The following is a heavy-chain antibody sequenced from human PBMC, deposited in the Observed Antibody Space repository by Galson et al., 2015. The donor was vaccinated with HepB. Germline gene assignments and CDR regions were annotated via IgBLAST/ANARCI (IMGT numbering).Heavy chain of an antibody. CDR2: IFSNDEK. D-gene: IGHD3-10*01. J-gene: IGHJ4*02. CDR1: GFSLSNARMG. V-gene: IGHV2-26*01. Sequence: PALVKPTQTLTLTCTVSGFSLSNARMGVSWIRQPPGKALEWLAHIFSNDEKSYSTSLKSRLTISKDTSKSQVVLTMTNMDPVDTATYYCARIVMVRGVIGALDYWGQGTLVTVSS. CDR3: ARIVMVRGVIGALDY.